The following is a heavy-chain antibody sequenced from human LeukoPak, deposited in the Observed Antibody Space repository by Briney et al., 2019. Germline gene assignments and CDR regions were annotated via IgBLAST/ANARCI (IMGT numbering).Heavy chain of an antibody. J-gene: IGHJ4*01. V-gene: IGHV3-72*01. CDR1: GFIFSDHY. CDR2: VRNRVESDMT. CDR3: ATSTDWALDH. D-gene: IGHD3-9*01. Sequence: PGGSLRLSCSASGFIFSDHYIDWVRQAAGKGLEWLGRVRNRVESDMTEYAASVQGRFTISRDNSRNTVYLQMNSLRTEDTAVYYCATSTDWALDHWGQGTLVAVSS.